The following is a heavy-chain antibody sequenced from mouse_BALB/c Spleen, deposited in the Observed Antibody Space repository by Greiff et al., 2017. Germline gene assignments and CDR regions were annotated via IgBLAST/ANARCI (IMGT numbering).Heavy chain of an antibody. D-gene: IGHD2-14*01. Sequence: VQLVESGPELKKPGETVKISCKASGYTFTNYGMNWVKQAPGKGLKWMGWINTYTGEPTYADDFKGRFAFSLETSASTAYLQINNLKNEDTATYFCARIRYDGVDAMDYWGQGTSVTVSS. J-gene: IGHJ4*01. V-gene: IGHV9-3-1*01. CDR2: INTYTGEP. CDR1: GYTFTNYG. CDR3: ARIRYDGVDAMDY.